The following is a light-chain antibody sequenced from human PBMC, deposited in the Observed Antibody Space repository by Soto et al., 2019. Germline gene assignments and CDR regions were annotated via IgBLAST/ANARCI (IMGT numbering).Light chain of an antibody. CDR1: QGISNY. Sequence: DIQLTQSPSFLSASVGDRVTITCRASQGISNYLAWYLQKPGKAPKLLISGTSTLQSGVPSRFSGSGSGTEFTLTVNRPESEGFGTYYCQQLNAYPHRFGGGTKVDIK. CDR3: QQLNAYPHR. J-gene: IGKJ4*02. CDR2: GTS. V-gene: IGKV1-9*01.